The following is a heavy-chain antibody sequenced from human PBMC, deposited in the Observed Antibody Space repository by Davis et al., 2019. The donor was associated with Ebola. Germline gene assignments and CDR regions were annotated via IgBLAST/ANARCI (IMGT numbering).Heavy chain of an antibody. Sequence: GESLKISCAASGFTFSSYWMSWVRQAPGKGLEWVSVIYSGGSTYYADSVRGRFTISRDNSKNTLYLQMNSLRAEDTAVYYCARDRPGSSSDFDYWGQGTLVTVSS. CDR3: ARDRPGSSSDFDY. J-gene: IGHJ4*02. CDR1: GFTFSSYW. D-gene: IGHD6-6*01. CDR2: IYSGGST. V-gene: IGHV3-53*01.